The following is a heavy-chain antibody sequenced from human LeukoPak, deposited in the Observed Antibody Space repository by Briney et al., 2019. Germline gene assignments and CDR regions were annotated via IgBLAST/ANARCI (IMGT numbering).Heavy chain of an antibody. Sequence: PSETLSLTCTVSGGSLSSSYWSWIRQPAGKGLEWIGRIYTSGSTDYNPSLKSRVTISVDKSKNQLSLKVSSVTAADTAVYYCARDSDYGDSYYYYYMDVWGKGTTVTVSS. CDR2: IYTSGST. J-gene: IGHJ6*03. CDR3: ARDSDYGDSYYYYYMDV. V-gene: IGHV4-4*07. D-gene: IGHD4-17*01. CDR1: GGSLSSSY.